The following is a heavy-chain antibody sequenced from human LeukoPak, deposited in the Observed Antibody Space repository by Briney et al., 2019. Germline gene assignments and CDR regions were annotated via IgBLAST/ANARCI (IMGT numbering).Heavy chain of an antibody. D-gene: IGHD2-15*01. CDR2: IKQDGSEK. CDR1: GFTFSSYS. CDR3: VRGYCSGGSCFFDY. V-gene: IGHV3-7*01. Sequence: PGGSLRLSCAASGFTFSSYSMNWVRQAPGKGLEWVANIKQDGSEKYYVDSVKGRFTISRDNAKNSLYLQMNSLRAEDTAVYYCVRGYCSGGSCFFDYWGQGTLVTVSS. J-gene: IGHJ4*02.